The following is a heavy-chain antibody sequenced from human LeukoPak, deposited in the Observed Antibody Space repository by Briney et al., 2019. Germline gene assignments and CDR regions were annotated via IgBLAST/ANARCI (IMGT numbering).Heavy chain of an antibody. CDR3: ARLVGAAWFDS. D-gene: IGHD1-26*01. CDR2: TYYRSKWNN. Sequence: SQTLTLTCAISGDSVSTNSATWTWLRQSPSRGLEWLGRTYYRSKWNNDYAVSMKSRITINPDTSKNQFSLQLNSVTPEDTAVYYCARLVGAAWFDSWGQGTLVTVSS. CDR1: GDSVSTNSAT. J-gene: IGHJ5*01. V-gene: IGHV6-1*01.